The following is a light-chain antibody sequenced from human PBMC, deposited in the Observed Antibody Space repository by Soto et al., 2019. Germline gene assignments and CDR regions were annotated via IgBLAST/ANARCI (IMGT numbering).Light chain of an antibody. Sequence: EIVLTQSPGTLSLSPGEKATLSCRASQTVSASYLAWYQQKPGQAPRLLIYGATNRIIGIPDRFSGSGSGTDFTLTISRLEPEDFAVYHCQQYGSSPLITFGQGTRLEIK. CDR1: QTVSASY. CDR2: GAT. J-gene: IGKJ5*01. V-gene: IGKV3-20*01. CDR3: QQYGSSPLIT.